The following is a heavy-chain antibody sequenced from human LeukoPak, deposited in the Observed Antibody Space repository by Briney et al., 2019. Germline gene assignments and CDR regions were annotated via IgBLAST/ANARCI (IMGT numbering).Heavy chain of an antibody. CDR3: AKDPPAYCGGDCPSDY. J-gene: IGHJ4*02. V-gene: IGHV3-23*01. CDR1: GFTFSSYS. Sequence: GGSLRLSCAASGFTFSSYSMNWVRQAPGKGLEWVSGISGSGGSTYYADSVKGRFTISRDNSKNTLYLQMNSLRAEDTAVYYCAKDPPAYCGGDCPSDYWGQGTLVTVSS. D-gene: IGHD2-21*02. CDR2: ISGSGGST.